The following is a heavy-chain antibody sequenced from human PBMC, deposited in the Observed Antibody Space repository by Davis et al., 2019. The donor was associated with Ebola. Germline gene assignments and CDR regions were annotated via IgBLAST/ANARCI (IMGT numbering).Heavy chain of an antibody. D-gene: IGHD4-23*01. CDR2: LSATGSHS. V-gene: IGHV3-23*01. CDR1: GFTFSTYA. CDR3: ANLDYGDNSGFDY. Sequence: GESLKISCAASGFTFSTYAMSWVRQAPGKGLEWVSTLSATGSHSYYADSVRGRFTISRDNSKSTLYLQMSSLRDEDTAVYYCANLDYGDNSGFDYWGQGTLVTVSS. J-gene: IGHJ4*02.